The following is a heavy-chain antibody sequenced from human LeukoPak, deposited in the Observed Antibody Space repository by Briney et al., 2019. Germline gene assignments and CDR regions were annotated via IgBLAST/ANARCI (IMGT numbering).Heavy chain of an antibody. CDR2: IRYDGSNK. CDR1: GFTFSSYG. D-gene: IGHD3-22*01. CDR3: VRDRDYYDSSNYYLHSTFDY. J-gene: IGHJ4*02. V-gene: IGHV3-30*02. Sequence: GGSLRLSCAASGFTFSSYGMHWVRQAPGKGLEWVAFIRYDGSNKYYADSVKGRFTISRDNAKKSLFLQMNSLRAEDTAVYYCVRDRDYYDSSNYYLHSTFDYWGQGTLVTVSS.